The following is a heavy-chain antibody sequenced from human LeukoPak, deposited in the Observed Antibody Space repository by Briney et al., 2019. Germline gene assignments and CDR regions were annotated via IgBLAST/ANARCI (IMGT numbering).Heavy chain of an antibody. J-gene: IGHJ4*02. Sequence: GGSLRLSCAASGFTFSSYGMSWVRQAPGKGLEWVSAISGSGGSTYYADSVKGRFTISRDNSKNTLYLQMNSLRAEDTAVYYCAKASLLGYCSGGSCALDYWGQGTLVTVSS. CDR3: AKASLLGYCSGGSCALDY. CDR1: GFTFSSYG. V-gene: IGHV3-23*01. CDR2: ISGSGGST. D-gene: IGHD2-15*01.